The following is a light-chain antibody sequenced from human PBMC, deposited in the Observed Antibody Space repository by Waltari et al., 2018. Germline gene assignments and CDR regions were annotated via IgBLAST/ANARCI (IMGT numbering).Light chain of an antibody. J-gene: IGKJ4*01. V-gene: IGKV2-40*01. CDR3: VQAIAFPLS. CDR2: GGS. CDR1: QSIVNSNGNTY. Sequence: DIAMTQTTLPLPITPVEPTSIPSRASQSIVNSNGNTYLHWYLQKPGQSPQLLIYGGSNRVTGVPERFSGSGSGTDFTLKISKVEAEDVGAYYCVQAIAFPLSFGGGTKVEIK.